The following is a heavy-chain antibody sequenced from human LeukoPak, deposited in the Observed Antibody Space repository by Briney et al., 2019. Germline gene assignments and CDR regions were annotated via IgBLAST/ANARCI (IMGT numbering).Heavy chain of an antibody. CDR2: INPKSGGT. Sequence: ASVKVSCKASGYTFTGNYMHWVRQAPGQGLEWMGWINPKSGGTDYAQKFQGRVTMTRDTSISTAYTELSRLRSDDTAVYYCAREDGDATVDYWGQGTLVTVSS. J-gene: IGHJ4*02. CDR3: AREDGDATVDY. D-gene: IGHD4-17*01. V-gene: IGHV1-2*02. CDR1: GYTFTGNY.